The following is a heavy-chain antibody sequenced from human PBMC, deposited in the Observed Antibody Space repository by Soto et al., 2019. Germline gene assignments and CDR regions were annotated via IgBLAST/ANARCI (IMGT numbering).Heavy chain of an antibody. CDR2: TYYRSKWYN. V-gene: IGHV6-1*01. Sequence: PSQTLSLTCAISGDSVSSNSAAWNWIRQSPSRGLEWLGRTYYRSKWYNDYAVSVKSRITINPDTPKNQFSLQLNSVTPEDTVVYYCARGDIVVVVAAPDAFDIWGQGTMVTVSS. J-gene: IGHJ3*02. CDR3: ARGDIVVVVAAPDAFDI. D-gene: IGHD2-15*01. CDR1: GDSVSSNSAA.